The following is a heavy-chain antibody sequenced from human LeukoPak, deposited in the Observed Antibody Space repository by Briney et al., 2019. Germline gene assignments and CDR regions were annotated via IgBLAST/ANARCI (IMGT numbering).Heavy chain of an antibody. CDR1: GGSISSGGYY. Sequence: PSQTLSLTCTVSGGSISSGGYYWSWIRQHPGKGLEWIGYIYYSGSTYYNPSLKSGVTISVDTSKNQFSLKLSSVTAADTAVYYCARGIRGATIYYFDYWGQGTLVTVSS. V-gene: IGHV4-31*03. D-gene: IGHD1-26*01. J-gene: IGHJ4*02. CDR2: IYYSGST. CDR3: ARGIRGATIYYFDY.